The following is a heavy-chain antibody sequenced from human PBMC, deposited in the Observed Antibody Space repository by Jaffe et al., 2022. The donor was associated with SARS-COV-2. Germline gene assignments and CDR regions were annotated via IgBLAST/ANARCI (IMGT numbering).Heavy chain of an antibody. CDR1: GFTFSSYA. CDR3: AKGGGSGWFRSSHNWFDP. D-gene: IGHD6-19*01. Sequence: EVQLLESGGGLVQPGGSLRLSCAASGFTFSSYAMSWVRQAPGKGLEWVSAISGSGGSTYYADSVKGRFTISRDNSKNTLYLQMNSLRAEDTAVYYCAKGGGSGWFRSSHNWFDPWGQGTLVTVSS. V-gene: IGHV3-23*01. J-gene: IGHJ5*02. CDR2: ISGSGGST.